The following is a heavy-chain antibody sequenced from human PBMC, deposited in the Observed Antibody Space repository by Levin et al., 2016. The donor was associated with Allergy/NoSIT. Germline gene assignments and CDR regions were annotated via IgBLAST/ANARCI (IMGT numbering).Heavy chain of an antibody. CDR2: INPSGGST. CDR1: GYTFTSYY. J-gene: IGHJ5*02. CDR3: ASQDASSGWRGWFDP. D-gene: IGHD3-22*01. V-gene: IGHV1-46*01. Sequence: ASVKVSCKASGYTFTSYYMHWVRQAPGQGLEWMGIINPSGGSTSYAQKFQGRVTMTRDTSTSTAYMELSSLRSEDTAVYYCASQDASSGWRGWFDPWGQGTLVTVSS.